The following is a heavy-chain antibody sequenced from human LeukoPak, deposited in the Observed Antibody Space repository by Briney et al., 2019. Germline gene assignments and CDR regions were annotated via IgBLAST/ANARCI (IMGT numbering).Heavy chain of an antibody. CDR3: ARPVGGGTGYFDY. CDR2: IYPGDSDT. J-gene: IGHJ4*02. V-gene: IGHV5-51*01. D-gene: IGHD3-10*01. CDR1: GYSFNTYW. Sequence: HGESLKISCRGSGYSFNTYWIGWVRQMPGKGLEWMGIIYPGDSDTRYSPSFQGQVTMSADKSINTAYLQWSSLKASDTAMYYCARPVGGGTGYFDYWGQGTLVTVSS.